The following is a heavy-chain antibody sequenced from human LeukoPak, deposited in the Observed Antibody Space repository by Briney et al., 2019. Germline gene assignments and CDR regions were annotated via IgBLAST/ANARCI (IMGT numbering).Heavy chain of an antibody. Sequence: ASVKVSCKASGYTFTSYYMHWVRQAPGQGLEWMGINNPSGGSTSYAQKFQGRVTMTRDTSTSTVYVELSSLRSEDTAVYYCARDLVVVPAAIPDGPYYYYGMDVWGQGTTVTVSS. V-gene: IGHV1-46*01. J-gene: IGHJ6*02. CDR1: GYTFTSYY. CDR3: ARDLVVVPAAIPDGPYYYYGMDV. D-gene: IGHD2-2*01. CDR2: NNPSGGST.